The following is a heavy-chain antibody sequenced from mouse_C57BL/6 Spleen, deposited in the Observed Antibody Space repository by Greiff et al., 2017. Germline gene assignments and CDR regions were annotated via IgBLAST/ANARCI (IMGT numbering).Heavy chain of an antibody. V-gene: IGHV1-63*01. J-gene: IGHJ1*03. CDR2: IYPGGGYT. Sequence: VQLQESGAELVRPGTSVKMSCKASGYTFTNYWIGWAKQRPGHGLEWIGDIYPGGGYTNYNEKFKGKATLTADKSSSTAYMQFSSLTSEDSAIYYCAREVTGHWYFDVWGTGTTVTVSS. CDR1: GYTFTNYW. CDR3: AREVTGHWYFDV. D-gene: IGHD4-1*01.